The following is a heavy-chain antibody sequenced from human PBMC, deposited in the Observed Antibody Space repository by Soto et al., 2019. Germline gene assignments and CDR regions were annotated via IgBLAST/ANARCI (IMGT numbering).Heavy chain of an antibody. Sequence: QVQLVQSGAEVKKPGASVKVSCKASGYTFTSYGISWVRQAPGQGLEWMGWISAYNGNTNYAQKLQGRVTMTTDTSMSTAYMELRSLRSDDTAVYYCARSVGGDSSAYYSTASWFDPWGQGPLVTVSS. D-gene: IGHD3-22*01. CDR2: ISAYNGNT. CDR3: ARSVGGDSSAYYSTASWFDP. J-gene: IGHJ5*02. V-gene: IGHV1-18*04. CDR1: GYTFTSYG.